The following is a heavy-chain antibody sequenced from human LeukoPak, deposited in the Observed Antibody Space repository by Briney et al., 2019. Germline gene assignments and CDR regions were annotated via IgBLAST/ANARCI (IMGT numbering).Heavy chain of an antibody. J-gene: IGHJ4*02. CDR2: IWRDGSRK. CDR1: GFTFSTFG. V-gene: IGHV3-33*01. Sequence: GRSLRLTCAASGFTFSTFGMHWLRQAPGKGLEWVAGIWRDGSRKHYGDSVKGRLTISRDNSNNTLFLQMNSLRAEDTAVYYCAREASGYSRDFWGQGTLVTVSS. CDR3: AREASGYSRDF. D-gene: IGHD3-3*01.